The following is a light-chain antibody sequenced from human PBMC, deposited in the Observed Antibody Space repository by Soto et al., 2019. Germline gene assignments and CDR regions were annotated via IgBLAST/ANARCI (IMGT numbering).Light chain of an antibody. J-gene: IGLJ3*02. V-gene: IGLV1-47*01. CDR1: SSNIGSNF. Sequence: QSVLTQPPSASGTPGQRVTISCSGSSSNIGSNFVYWYQQLPGMAPKLLIFKNNQRPSGVPDRFSGSKSGTSASLAISGLRSGDEADYYCAAWDDSLSGPWVFGGGTKLTVL. CDR3: AAWDDSLSGPWV. CDR2: KNN.